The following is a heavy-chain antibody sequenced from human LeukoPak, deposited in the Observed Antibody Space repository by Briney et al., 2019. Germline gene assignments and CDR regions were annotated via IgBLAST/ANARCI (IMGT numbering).Heavy chain of an antibody. CDR2: INHSGST. CDR1: GGSFSGYY. V-gene: IGHV4-34*01. D-gene: IGHD6-13*01. CDR3: ARGAYSSSWLRYYYYMDV. J-gene: IGHJ6*03. Sequence: SETLSLTYAVYGGSFSGYYWSWIRHPPGKGLGYMVEINHSGSTTYNPSLKSRFTISVDTSKNQFSLKLSSVTAADTAVYYCARGAYSSSWLRYYYYMDVWGKGTTVTVSS.